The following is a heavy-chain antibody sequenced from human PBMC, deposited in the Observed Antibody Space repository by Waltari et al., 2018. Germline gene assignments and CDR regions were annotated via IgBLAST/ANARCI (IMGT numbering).Heavy chain of an antibody. Sequence: QVQLQESGPGLVKPSETLSLTCAVSGYSISSGYYWGWIRQPPGKGLEWIGSIYHSGSTSYNPSLKSRVTISVDTSKNQFSRKLSSVTAADTAVYYCARGAFDYIWGSYRFDYWGQGTLVTVSS. CDR2: IYHSGST. D-gene: IGHD3-16*02. V-gene: IGHV4-38-2*01. CDR1: GYSISSGYY. CDR3: ARGAFDYIWGSYRFDY. J-gene: IGHJ4*02.